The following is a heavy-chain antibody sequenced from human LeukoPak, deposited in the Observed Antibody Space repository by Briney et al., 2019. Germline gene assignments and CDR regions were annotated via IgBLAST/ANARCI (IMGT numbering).Heavy chain of an antibody. Sequence: SETLSLTCTVSGGSISSYYWSWIRQPPGKGLERIGYIYYSGSTNYNPSLKSRVTISVDTSKNQFSLKLSSVTAADTAVYYCARRSYYNRFDYWGQGTLVTVSS. CDR2: IYYSGST. V-gene: IGHV4-59*08. CDR3: ARRSYYNRFDY. D-gene: IGHD3-10*01. CDR1: GGSISSYY. J-gene: IGHJ4*02.